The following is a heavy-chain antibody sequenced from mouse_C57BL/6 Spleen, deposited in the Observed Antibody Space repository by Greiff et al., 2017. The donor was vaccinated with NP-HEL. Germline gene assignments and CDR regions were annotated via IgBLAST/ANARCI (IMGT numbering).Heavy chain of an antibody. CDR1: GFTFSDYY. V-gene: IGHV5-16*01. J-gene: IGHJ2*01. CDR2: INYDGSST. D-gene: IGHD1-1*01. Sequence: EVKLMESEGGLVQPGSSMKLSCTASGFTFSDYYMAWVRQVPEKGLEWVANINYDGSSTYYLDSLKSRFIISRDNAKNILYLQMSSLKSEDTATYYCARVLRYPYYFDYWGQGTTLTVSS. CDR3: ARVLRYPYYFDY.